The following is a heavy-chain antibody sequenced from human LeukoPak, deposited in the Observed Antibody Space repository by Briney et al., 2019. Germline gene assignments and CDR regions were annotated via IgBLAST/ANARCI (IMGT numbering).Heavy chain of an antibody. V-gene: IGHV3-30*03. D-gene: IGHD1-26*01. CDR2: ISYDGSNK. CDR3: ATSGIVGATWGEVQSDY. CDR1: GFTFSSYG. Sequence: GGSLRLSCAASGFTFSSYGMHWVRQAPGKGLERVAVISYDGSNKYYADSVKGRFTISRDNSKNTLYLQMNSLRAEDTAVYYCATSGIVGATWGEVQSDYWGQGTLVTVSS. J-gene: IGHJ4*02.